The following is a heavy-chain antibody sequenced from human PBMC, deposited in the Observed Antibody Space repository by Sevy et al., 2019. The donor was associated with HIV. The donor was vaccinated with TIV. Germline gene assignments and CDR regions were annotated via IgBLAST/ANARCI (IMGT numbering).Heavy chain of an antibody. D-gene: IGHD2-2*02. Sequence: GGSLRLSCAASGFTFSSYGMHWVRQAPGKGLEWVAFIRYDGSNKYYADSVKGRFTISRDNSKNTLYLQMISLRAEDTAVYYCAKDRKDCSSTSCYINGDDAFDIWGQGTMVTVSS. V-gene: IGHV3-30*02. CDR3: AKDRKDCSSTSCYINGDDAFDI. CDR1: GFTFSSYG. J-gene: IGHJ3*02. CDR2: IRYDGSNK.